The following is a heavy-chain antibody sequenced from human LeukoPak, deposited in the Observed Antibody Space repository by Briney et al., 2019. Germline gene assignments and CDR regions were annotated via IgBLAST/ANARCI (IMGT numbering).Heavy chain of an antibody. J-gene: IGHJ4*02. Sequence: GGSLRLSCAASAFTFSDYHMSWIRQAPGKGLEWVSYIGRTGSSIFYADSLEGRFTISRDNAKNSLYLQMNSLRAEDTAVYYCARELDGYYFDYWGQGTLVTVSS. CDR3: ARELDGYYFDY. D-gene: IGHD3-3*02. CDR2: IGRTGSSI. V-gene: IGHV3-11*01. CDR1: AFTFSDYH.